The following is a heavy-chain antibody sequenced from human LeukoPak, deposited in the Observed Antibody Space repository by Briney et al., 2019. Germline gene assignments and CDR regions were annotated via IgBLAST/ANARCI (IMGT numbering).Heavy chain of an antibody. V-gene: IGHV3-23*01. CDR2: ISGSGGST. Sequence: PSETLSLTCTVSGYSISSGYYWGWIRQPPGKGLEWVSAISGSGGSTYYADSVKGRFTISRDNSKNTLYLQMNSLRAEDTAVYYCAKADNPLKKRDTPNWGQGTLVTVSS. CDR3: AKADNPLKKRDTPN. D-gene: IGHD5-18*01. J-gene: IGHJ4*02. CDR1: GYSISSGYY.